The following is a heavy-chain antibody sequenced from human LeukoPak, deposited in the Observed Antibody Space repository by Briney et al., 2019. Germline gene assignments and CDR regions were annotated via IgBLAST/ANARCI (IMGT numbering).Heavy chain of an antibody. V-gene: IGHV4-59*01. Sequence: PSETLSLTCTVSGGSISSYYWSWIRQPPGKGLEWIGYIYYSGSTNYNPSLKSRVAISVDTSKNQFSLKLSSATAADTAVYYCARGTYSSGRIPFDYWGQGTLVTVSS. J-gene: IGHJ4*02. CDR2: IYYSGST. CDR1: GGSISSYY. CDR3: ARGTYSSGRIPFDY. D-gene: IGHD6-19*01.